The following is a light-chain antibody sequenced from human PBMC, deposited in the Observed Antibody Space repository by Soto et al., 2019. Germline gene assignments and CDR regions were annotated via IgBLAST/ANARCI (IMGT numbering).Light chain of an antibody. CDR3: SSFTTSSTLL. CDR2: EVN. CDR1: SSDVGRYNY. J-gene: IGLJ2*01. V-gene: IGLV2-14*01. Sequence: QSVLTQPASVSGSPGQSITISCTGTSSDVGRYNYVSWYQQHPGKVPKLMIYEVNNRPSGVSNRFSGSKSGNTASLTISGLQAEDEADYYCSSFTTSSTLLFGGGTKLTVL.